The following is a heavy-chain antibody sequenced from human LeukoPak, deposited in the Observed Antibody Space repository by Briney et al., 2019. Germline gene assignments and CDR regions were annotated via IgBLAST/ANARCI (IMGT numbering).Heavy chain of an antibody. V-gene: IGHV3-23*01. J-gene: IGHJ4*02. CDR3: AKHRAAVVTDFDY. D-gene: IGHD4-23*01. CDR2: ISGSGGNT. Sequence: PGGSLRLSCAASGFTFSSYAMSWVRQAPGKGLEWVSGISGSGGNTYYADSVKGRFTISRDNSKNTLYLQMNSLGAEDTAVYYCAKHRAAVVTDFDYWGQGTLVTVSS. CDR1: GFTFSSYA.